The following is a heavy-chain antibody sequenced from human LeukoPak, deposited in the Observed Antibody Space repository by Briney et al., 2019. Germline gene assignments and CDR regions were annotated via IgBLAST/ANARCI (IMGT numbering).Heavy chain of an antibody. V-gene: IGHV1-2*02. D-gene: IGHD3-16*01. J-gene: IGHJ6*03. CDR1: GYTFSGYY. CDR2: INPNSGGT. Sequence: ASVKVSCKASGYTFSGYYIHWVRQAPGQGLEWMGWINPNSGGTNSAQKFQGRVTMTRDTSIMTAYMELSSLRSEDTAVYYCHLSGLGVGYYYYYMDVWGKGTTVTISS. CDR3: HLSGLGVGYYYYYMDV.